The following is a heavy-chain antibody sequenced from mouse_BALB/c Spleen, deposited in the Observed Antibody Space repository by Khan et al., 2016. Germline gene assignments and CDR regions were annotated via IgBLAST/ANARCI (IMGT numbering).Heavy chain of an antibody. Sequence: EVQLVESGGGLVQPGGSLKLSCAASGFDFSRYWMSWVRQAPGKGIEGRGEIKPDSSTINYTPSLKDKFSISRDNAKNTLYLQMSKVRYEDTALYYCARTFWYFDVSCARTTVPVSS. CDR3: ARTFWYFDV. J-gene: IGHJ1*01. CDR1: GFDFSRYW. CDR2: IKPDSSTI. V-gene: IGHV4-1*02.